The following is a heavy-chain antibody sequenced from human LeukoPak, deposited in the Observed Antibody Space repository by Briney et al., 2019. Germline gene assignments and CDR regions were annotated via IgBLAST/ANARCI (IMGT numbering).Heavy chain of an antibody. Sequence: GGSLRLSCAASGFTFSAYAMNWVRQAPGKGLEWVSSISSSSTYIYYADSVKGRFIISRDNAKNSLYLQMNSLRAEGTAVYHCARDGLYDSSGYHNPDAFDIWGQGTMVTVSS. J-gene: IGHJ3*02. CDR3: ARDGLYDSSGYHNPDAFDI. CDR1: GFTFSAYA. D-gene: IGHD3-22*01. CDR2: ISSSSTYI. V-gene: IGHV3-21*01.